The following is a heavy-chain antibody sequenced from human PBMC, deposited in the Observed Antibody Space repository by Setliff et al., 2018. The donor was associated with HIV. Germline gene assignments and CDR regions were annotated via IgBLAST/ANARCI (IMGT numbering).Heavy chain of an antibody. CDR1: GSSISSNYY. Sequence: SETLSLTCTVSGSSISSNYYWAWIRQAPGKGLEWIGCIDASANTYYIPSLKSRATISIDTSKNQLSLKLRSVTAADTAVYYCARLRREEQWLVRGWFDPWGQGALVTVSS. J-gene: IGHJ5*02. CDR2: IDASANT. CDR3: ARLRREEQWLVRGWFDP. D-gene: IGHD6-19*01. V-gene: IGHV4-38-2*02.